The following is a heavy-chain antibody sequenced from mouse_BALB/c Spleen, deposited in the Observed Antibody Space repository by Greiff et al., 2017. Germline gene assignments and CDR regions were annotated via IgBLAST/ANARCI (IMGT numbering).Heavy chain of an antibody. Sequence: VQVVESGAELAKPGASVKMSCKASGYTFTSYWMHWVKQRPGQGLEWIGYINPSTGYTEYNQKFKDKATLTADKSSSTAYMQLSSLTSEDSAVYYCARRNYGSSPYFDYWGQGTTLTVSS. CDR1: GYTFTSYW. CDR3: ARRNYGSSPYFDY. CDR2: INPSTGYT. J-gene: IGHJ2*01. D-gene: IGHD1-1*01. V-gene: IGHV1-7*01.